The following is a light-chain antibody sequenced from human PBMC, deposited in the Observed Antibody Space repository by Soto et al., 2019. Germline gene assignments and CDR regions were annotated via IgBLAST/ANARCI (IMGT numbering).Light chain of an antibody. CDR3: QSYDSSLSVWV. V-gene: IGLV1-40*01. J-gene: IGLJ3*02. Sequence: QSVLTQPPSVSGAPGQRVTISCTGSSSNIGAGYDVHWYQQLPGTAPKLLIYGNSNRPSGVPDRFSGSKSGTSASLAITGLQAEDEADYYFQSYDSSLSVWVFGGGTKLTVL. CDR1: SSNIGAGYD. CDR2: GNS.